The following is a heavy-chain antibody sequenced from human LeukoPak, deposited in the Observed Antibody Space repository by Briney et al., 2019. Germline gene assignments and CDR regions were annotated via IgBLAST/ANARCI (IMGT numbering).Heavy chain of an antibody. CDR2: INHSGST. V-gene: IGHV4-34*01. D-gene: IGHD3-22*01. CDR3: ARDPNYYDSSGPPSGFDY. J-gene: IGHJ4*02. Sequence: PSETLSLTCAVYGGSFSGYYWSWIRQPPGKGLEWIGEINHSGSTNYNPSLKSRGTISVDTSNNQFSLKLSSVTAPDTAVYYCARDPNYYDSSGPPSGFDYWGQGTLVTVSS. CDR1: GGSFSGYY.